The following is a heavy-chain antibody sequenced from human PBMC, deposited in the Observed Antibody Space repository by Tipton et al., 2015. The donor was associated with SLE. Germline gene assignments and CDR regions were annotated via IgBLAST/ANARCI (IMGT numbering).Heavy chain of an antibody. CDR3: AREDSSGWYYFDY. Sequence: QLVQSGAEVKKPGASVKVSCKASGYTFTGYYMHWVRQAPGQGLEWMGWINPNSGGTNYAQKFQGRVTMTTDTSTSTAYMELRSLRSDDTAVYYCAREDSSGWYYFDYWGQGTLVTVSS. V-gene: IGHV1-2*02. CDR2: INPNSGGT. J-gene: IGHJ4*02. D-gene: IGHD6-19*01. CDR1: GYTFTGYY.